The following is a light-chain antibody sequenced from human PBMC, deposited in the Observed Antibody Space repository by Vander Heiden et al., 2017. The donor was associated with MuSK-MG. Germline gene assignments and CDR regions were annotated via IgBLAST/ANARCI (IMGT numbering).Light chain of an antibody. V-gene: IGKV1-5*03. CDR3: QQEVIYPVT. CDR1: QGLSSW. Sequence: DIQMTQSPSTLSASVGDRVTITCRASQGLSSWLAWYQQKPGKAPKLLIYKASSLHSGVPSRFSGSESGTEFTLTISSLQPDDFATYYCQQEVIYPVTFGGGTRVEIK. CDR2: KAS. J-gene: IGKJ4*01.